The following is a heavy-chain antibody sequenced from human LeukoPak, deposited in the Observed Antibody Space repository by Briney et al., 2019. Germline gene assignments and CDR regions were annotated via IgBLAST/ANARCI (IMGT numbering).Heavy chain of an antibody. Sequence: PSETLSLTCTVSGGSISSYYWSWIRQPPGKGLEWIGYIYYSGSTNYNPSLKSRVTISVDTSKNQFSLKLSSVTAADTAVYYCAGHHPRNTVDFWGQGTLVTVSS. CDR1: GGSISSYY. CDR3: AGHHPRNTVDF. J-gene: IGHJ4*02. V-gene: IGHV4-59*08. D-gene: IGHD2/OR15-2a*01. CDR2: IYYSGST.